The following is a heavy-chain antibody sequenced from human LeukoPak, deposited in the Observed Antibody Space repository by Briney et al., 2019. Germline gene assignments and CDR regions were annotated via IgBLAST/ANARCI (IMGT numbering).Heavy chain of an antibody. D-gene: IGHD1-26*01. CDR3: AKEIGGSGSYACDY. J-gene: IGHJ4*02. Sequence: HPGGTLRLSCAASGFTFSSYSMSWVRQAPGKGLEWVSIISDSGANAYYADSVRGRFTISRDNSKNTLYLQMNSLRVEDTAVYYCAKEIGGSGSYACDYWGQGTLVTVSS. V-gene: IGHV3-23*01. CDR1: GFTFSSYS. CDR2: ISDSGANA.